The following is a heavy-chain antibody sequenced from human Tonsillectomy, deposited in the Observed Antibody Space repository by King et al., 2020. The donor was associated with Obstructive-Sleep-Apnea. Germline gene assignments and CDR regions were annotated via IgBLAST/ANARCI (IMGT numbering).Heavy chain of an antibody. Sequence: VQLVESGGVVVQPGGSLRLSCAASGFTFDDYAMHWVRHAPGKGLEWVSLISWDGGSSHYADSVKGRFTISRDNSKNSLSLQMNSLRVEDTALYYCARDIGGGWSASDYWGQGTLVTVSS. CDR1: GFTFDDYA. CDR2: ISWDGGSS. J-gene: IGHJ4*02. V-gene: IGHV3-43D*03. D-gene: IGHD6-19*01. CDR3: ARDIGGGWSASDY.